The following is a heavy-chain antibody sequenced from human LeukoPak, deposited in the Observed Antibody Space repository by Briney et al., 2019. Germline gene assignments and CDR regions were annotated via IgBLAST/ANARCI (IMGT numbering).Heavy chain of an antibody. CDR3: ARGGYCSSTSCLPIDLDY. V-gene: IGHV4-31*03. CDR1: VGSISSGGYY. CDR2: LYYSGST. D-gene: IGHD2-2*01. J-gene: IGHJ4*02. Sequence: SQTLSLTCTVSVGSISSGGYYWSWIRQHPGKGLEWVGYLYYSGSTYYNPSVKSRVTRSVDTSKNQYSLKLSSVTAADTAVYYWARGGYCSSTSCLPIDLDYWGQGTLVTVSS.